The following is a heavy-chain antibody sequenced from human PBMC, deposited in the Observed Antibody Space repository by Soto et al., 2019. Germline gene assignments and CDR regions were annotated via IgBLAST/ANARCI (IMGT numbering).Heavy chain of an antibody. V-gene: IGHV4-59*08. CDR3: ARHYYGDYVDY. J-gene: IGHJ4*02. D-gene: IGHD4-17*01. Sequence: SETLSLTCTVSGGSISSHYWSWIRQPPGKGLEWIGYIYYSGSTNYNPSLKSRVTISVDTSKNQFSLKLSSVTAADTAVYYCARHYYGDYVDYWGQGTLVTVSS. CDR2: IYYSGST. CDR1: GGSISSHY.